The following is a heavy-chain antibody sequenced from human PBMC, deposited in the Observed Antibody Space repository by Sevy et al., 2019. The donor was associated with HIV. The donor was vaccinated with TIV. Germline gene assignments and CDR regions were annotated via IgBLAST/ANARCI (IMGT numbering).Heavy chain of an antibody. J-gene: IGHJ4*02. V-gene: IGHV3-7*01. CDR1: GFSLSDHW. Sequence: GGSLRLSCSASGFSLSDHWMNWVRQAPGMGLEWVAIIKEDGSETFYVDSVNGRFSISRDNAKNSVDLQMNSLRVEDTAVFYCARGAGRAIDYWGQGTLVTVSS. CDR2: IKEDGSET. CDR3: ARGAGRAIDY. D-gene: IGHD6-19*01.